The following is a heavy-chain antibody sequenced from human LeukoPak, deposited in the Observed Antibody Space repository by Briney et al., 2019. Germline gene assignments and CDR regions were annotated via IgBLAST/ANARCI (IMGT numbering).Heavy chain of an antibody. D-gene: IGHD3-10*01. CDR3: ARGGSGEGY. CDR2: INYSGST. J-gene: IGHJ4*02. Sequence: SETLSLTCTVSGGSISSGAHYWSWSRQHPGKGLEWIGYINYSGSTYYNPSLKSRVTISEDTSKNQFSLKLSSVTAADTAVYYCARGGSGEGYWGQGTLVTVSS. CDR1: GGSISSGAHY. V-gene: IGHV4-31*03.